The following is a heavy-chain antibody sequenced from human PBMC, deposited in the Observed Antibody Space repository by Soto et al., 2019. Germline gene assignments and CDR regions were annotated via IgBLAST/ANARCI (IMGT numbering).Heavy chain of an antibody. CDR1: GFSISTSGVV. V-gene: IGHV2-5*01. J-gene: IGHJ4*02. CDR2: IYWNDDK. D-gene: IGHD5-12*01. CDR3: AHRLADTVASVYYFDA. Sequence: QITLKESGPTLVKPTQTLTLTCTFSGFSISTSGVVVGWIRQPPGKALEWLALIYWNDDKRYSPSLKSRLTVTKDTSKNQAVLIMTNVDPVDTATYYCAHRLADTVASVYYFDAWGQGPLVTLSS.